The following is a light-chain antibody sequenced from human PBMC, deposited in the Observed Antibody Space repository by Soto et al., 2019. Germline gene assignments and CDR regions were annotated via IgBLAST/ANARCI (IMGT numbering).Light chain of an antibody. Sequence: SYELTQPPSVSVSPGQTARITCSGDALPKQYAYWYQQKPGQAPVVALYKDSERSSGIPERFAGSSSGTTGTLTISGVQAEDEADYYCQSAERVFGGGTKLTVL. CDR1: ALPKQY. CDR3: QSAERV. CDR2: KDS. V-gene: IGLV3-25*03. J-gene: IGLJ3*02.